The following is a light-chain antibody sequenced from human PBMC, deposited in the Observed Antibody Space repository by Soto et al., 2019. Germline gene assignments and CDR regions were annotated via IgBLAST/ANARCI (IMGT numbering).Light chain of an antibody. Sequence: EIVLTQSPGTLTLSPGERATLSCRASQSVSSNYLAWYQQKPGQAPRLLIYATSLRATGIPDRFSRSGSGTDFTLAISRLEPEDFAVYYCHRYGYSSWTFGQGNKVEIK. CDR2: ATS. CDR1: QSVSSNY. J-gene: IGKJ1*01. V-gene: IGKV3-20*01. CDR3: HRYGYSSWT.